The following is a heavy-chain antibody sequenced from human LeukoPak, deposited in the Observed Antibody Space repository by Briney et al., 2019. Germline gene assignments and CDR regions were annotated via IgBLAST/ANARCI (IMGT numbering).Heavy chain of an antibody. J-gene: IGHJ4*02. Sequence: ASVKVSCKASGYTFTSYGISWVRQAPGQGLEWMGWISAYNGNTNYAQKLQGRVTMTTDTSTSTAYMELRSLRSDDTAVYYCARDDGAIVAPFELDNWGQGALVTVSS. D-gene: IGHD5-12*01. CDR3: ARDDGAIVAPFELDN. CDR2: ISAYNGNT. CDR1: GYTFTSYG. V-gene: IGHV1-18*01.